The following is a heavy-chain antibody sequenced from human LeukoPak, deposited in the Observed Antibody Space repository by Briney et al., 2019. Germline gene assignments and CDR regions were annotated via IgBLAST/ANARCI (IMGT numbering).Heavy chain of an antibody. J-gene: IGHJ4*02. CDR3: ARGGVYYYDSSVEY. D-gene: IGHD3-22*01. CDR2: INAGNGNT. V-gene: IGHV1-3*01. Sequence: ASVKVSCKASGYTFTSYAMHWVRQAPGQSLEWMGWINAGNGNTKYSQKFQGRVTITRDTSASTAYMELSSLRSEDTAVYYCARGGVYYYDSSVEYWGQGTLVTVSS. CDR1: GYTFTSYA.